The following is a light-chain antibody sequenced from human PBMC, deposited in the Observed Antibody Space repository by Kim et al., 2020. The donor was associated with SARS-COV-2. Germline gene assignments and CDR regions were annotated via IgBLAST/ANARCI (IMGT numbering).Light chain of an antibody. Sequence: SPGEIAPLSCRASDTVSTTYLAWYQHKPGQAPRLLIYSTSYRATDIPDRFSGTGSGTDFTLTINRLEPEDFAVYYCQQFGRPPKTFGQGTKVDIK. J-gene: IGKJ1*01. CDR2: STS. CDR1: DTVSTTY. V-gene: IGKV3-20*01. CDR3: QQFGRPPKT.